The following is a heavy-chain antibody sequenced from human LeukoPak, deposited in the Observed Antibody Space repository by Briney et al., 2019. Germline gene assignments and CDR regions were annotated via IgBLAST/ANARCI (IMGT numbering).Heavy chain of an antibody. V-gene: IGHV3-53*01. CDR1: GFTVSSNY. CDR2: IYSGGST. J-gene: IGHJ4*02. CDR3: AREHLGVDY. Sequence: PGGSLRLSCAASGFTVSSNYMSWVRQAPRKGLEWVSVIYSGGSTYYADSVKGRFTISRDNAKNSLYLQMNSLRAEDTAVYYCAREHLGVDYWGQGTLVTVSS.